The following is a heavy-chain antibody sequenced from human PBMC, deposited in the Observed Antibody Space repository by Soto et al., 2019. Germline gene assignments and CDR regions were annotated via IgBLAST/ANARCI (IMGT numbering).Heavy chain of an antibody. CDR1: GYTFTSYD. CDR2: MNPNSGNT. J-gene: IGHJ5*02. Sequence: QVQLVQSGAEVKKPGASVKVSCKASGYTFTSYDINWVRQATGQGLEWMGWMNPNSGNTGYAHTCQARVTLTRSTSISTADMALSSLRSEDTAVYSFARGGVQPEYGDYSCFAPWGQGPLVAVS. V-gene: IGHV1-8*01. D-gene: IGHD4-17*01. CDR3: ARGGVQPEYGDYSCFAP.